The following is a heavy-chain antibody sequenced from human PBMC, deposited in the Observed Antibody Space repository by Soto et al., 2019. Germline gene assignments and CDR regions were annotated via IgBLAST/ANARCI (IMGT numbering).Heavy chain of an antibody. CDR2: IFYSGSF. CDR1: GGSISSGTSY. CDR3: ARAPENPSILGVALPYFFDY. Sequence: SECLSLPCAVSGGSISSGTSYRSWIRQRPGKGLEWIGYIFYSGSFYYTPSLRGRVIILADTSKNQFTLRLSSVTAADTAVYYCARAPENPSILGVALPYFFDYWGQGALVTVSS. D-gene: IGHD3-3*01. V-gene: IGHV4-31*11. J-gene: IGHJ4*02.